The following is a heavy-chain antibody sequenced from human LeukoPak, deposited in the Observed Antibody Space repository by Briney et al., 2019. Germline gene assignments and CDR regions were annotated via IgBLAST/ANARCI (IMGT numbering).Heavy chain of an antibody. V-gene: IGHV1-69*04. CDR2: IIPILGIA. CDR1: GGTFSSYA. Sequence: SVKVSCKAPGGTFSSYAISWVRQAPGQGLEWMRRIIPILGIANYAQKFQGRVTITADKSTSTAYMELSSLRSEDTAVYYCARDRDDYYYYGMDVWGQGTTVTVSS. J-gene: IGHJ6*02. CDR3: ARDRDDYYYYGMDV.